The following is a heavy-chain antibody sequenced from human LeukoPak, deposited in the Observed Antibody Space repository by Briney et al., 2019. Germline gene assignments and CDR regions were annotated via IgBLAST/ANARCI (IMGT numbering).Heavy chain of an antibody. CDR2: IYTSGST. J-gene: IGHJ4*02. D-gene: IGHD4-17*01. CDR3: ARHIIYGDYGAHLDC. V-gene: IGHV4-4*07. CDR1: GGSISSYY. Sequence: PSETLSLTCTVSGGSISSYYWSWIRQPAGKGLEWIGRIYTSGSTYYNPSLKSRVTISVDTSKNQFSLKLSSVTAADTAVYYCARHIIYGDYGAHLDCWGQGTLVTVSS.